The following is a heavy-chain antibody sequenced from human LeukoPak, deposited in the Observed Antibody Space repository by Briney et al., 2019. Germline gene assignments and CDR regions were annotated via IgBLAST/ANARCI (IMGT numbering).Heavy chain of an antibody. CDR3: ARGKRSFGSTTSGY. V-gene: IGHV3-64*01. D-gene: IGHD6-13*01. Sequence: GGSLRLSCAASAFTFSSYAMHWVRQAPGKGLEYVSAISSNGGSTYYANSVKGRFTISRDNSKNTLYLQMGSLRAEDMAVYYCARGKRSFGSTTSGYWGQGTLVTVSS. CDR1: AFTFSSYA. J-gene: IGHJ4*02. CDR2: ISSNGGST.